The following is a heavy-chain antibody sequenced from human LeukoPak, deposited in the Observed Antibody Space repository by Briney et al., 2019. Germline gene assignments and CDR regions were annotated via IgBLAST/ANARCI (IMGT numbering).Heavy chain of an antibody. V-gene: IGHV3-21*01. CDR3: ARDLAAARRTDF. Sequence: GGSLRLSCETSGIIFSNCWMTWVRQAPGKGLEWVSSISSSSSYIYYADSVKGRFTISRDNAKNSLYLQMNSLRAEDTAVYYCARDLAAARRTDFWGQGTLVTVSS. CDR2: ISSSSSYI. J-gene: IGHJ4*02. D-gene: IGHD6-13*01. CDR1: GIIFSNCW.